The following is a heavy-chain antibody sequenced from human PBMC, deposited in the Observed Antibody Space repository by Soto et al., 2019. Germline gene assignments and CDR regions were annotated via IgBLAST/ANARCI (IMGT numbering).Heavy chain of an antibody. V-gene: IGHV4-4*02. D-gene: IGHD3-22*01. CDR3: ARDVGYHYDGSPSGQFDF. CDR2: IYHSGST. J-gene: IGHJ4*02. CDR1: GNSISTTNW. Sequence: QVELQESGPGLVKPSGTLSLTCVVSGNSISTTNWWSWVCQSPGKGLEWIGEIYHSGSTNYNPSLKSRVTISVDKSKNQFSLKLSSVTAADTAVYYCARDVGYHYDGSPSGQFDFWGQGTLVTVSS.